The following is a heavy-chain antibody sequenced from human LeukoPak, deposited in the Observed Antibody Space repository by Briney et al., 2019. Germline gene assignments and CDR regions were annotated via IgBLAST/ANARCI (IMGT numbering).Heavy chain of an antibody. CDR1: GYTFTGYY. J-gene: IGHJ4*02. CDR2: INPNSGGT. V-gene: IGHV1-2*04. D-gene: IGHD2-15*01. Sequence: GASVKVSCKASGYTFTGYYMHWVRQAPGQGLEWMGWINPNSGGTNYAQKFQGWVTITRDTSASTAYMELSSLRPEDTAVYYCARERVYCSGGSCYYLFDYWGQGTLVTVSS. CDR3: ARERVYCSGGSCYYLFDY.